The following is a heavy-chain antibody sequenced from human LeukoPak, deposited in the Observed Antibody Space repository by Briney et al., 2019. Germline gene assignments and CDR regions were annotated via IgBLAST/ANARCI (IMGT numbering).Heavy chain of an antibody. CDR2: VRDSENT. J-gene: IGHJ4*02. CDR3: ATIKRGSIFGYFGF. V-gene: IGHV4-59*11. CDR1: AVSISSHY. Sequence: SETLSLTCTVSAVSISSHYWGWIRQPPGKGLEWIGYVRDSENTKDNPSLNSRITLSADTSMNQLSLRLSSVTAADTVVYYCATIKRGSIFGYFGFWGQGILVTVSS. D-gene: IGHD5-18*01.